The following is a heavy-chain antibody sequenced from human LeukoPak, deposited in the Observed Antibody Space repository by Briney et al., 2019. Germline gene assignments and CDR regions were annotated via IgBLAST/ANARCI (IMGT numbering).Heavy chain of an antibody. CDR1: GGSFSGYY. V-gene: IGHV4-34*01. J-gene: IGHJ1*01. D-gene: IGHD3-22*01. CDR3: ARNRDYYDSSDPGEH. Sequence: PSETLSLTCAVYGGSFSGYYWSWIRQPPGKGLEWIGEINHSGSTNYNPSLKSRVTISVDTSKNQFFLKLSSVTAADTAVYYCARNRDYYDSSDPGEHWGQGTLVTVSS. CDR2: INHSGST.